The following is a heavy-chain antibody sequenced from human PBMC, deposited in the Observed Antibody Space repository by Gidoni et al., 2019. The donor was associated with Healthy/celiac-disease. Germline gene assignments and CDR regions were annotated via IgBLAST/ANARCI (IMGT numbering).Heavy chain of an antibody. D-gene: IGHD6-19*01. Sequence: GFTLSSYSMNWVRQAPGKGLEWVSSISSSSSYIYYADTVKGRFTISRDNAKNSLYLQMNSLRAEDTAVYYCARDQAGTMLGFDYWGQGTLVTVSS. J-gene: IGHJ4*02. CDR1: GFTLSSYS. V-gene: IGHV3-21*01. CDR3: ARDQAGTMLGFDY. CDR2: ISSSSSYI.